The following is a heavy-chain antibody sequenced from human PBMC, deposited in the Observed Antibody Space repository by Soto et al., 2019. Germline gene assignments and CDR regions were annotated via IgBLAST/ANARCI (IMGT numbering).Heavy chain of an antibody. Sequence: QVQLVQSGAEVKKPGASVKVSCKASGYSFTDYHIHWVRQAPGQGLEWLGRINPKSGGTSTAQKFQGRVTMTTDTSISTASMELTRLTSDDTAIYYCARGDSTDCSNGVCSFFYNHDMDVWGQGTTVTVS. CDR3: ARGDSTDCSNGVCSFFYNHDMDV. D-gene: IGHD2-8*01. J-gene: IGHJ6*02. V-gene: IGHV1-2*06. CDR1: GYSFTDYH. CDR2: INPKSGGT.